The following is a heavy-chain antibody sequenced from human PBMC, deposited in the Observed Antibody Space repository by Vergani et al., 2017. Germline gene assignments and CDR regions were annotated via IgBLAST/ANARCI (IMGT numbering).Heavy chain of an antibody. Sequence: DVQLLQSGGDLVQPGGSLKLSCVASGFTFSTHAMSWVRQTPGKGLEWVSSISSSSSYIYYADSVKGRFTISRDNAKNSLYLQMNSLRAEDTAVYYCARQEYYYDSSGYYHFDYWGQGTLVTVSS. CDR3: ARQEYYYDSSGYYHFDY. D-gene: IGHD3-22*01. J-gene: IGHJ4*02. CDR2: ISSSSSYI. CDR1: GFTFSTHA. V-gene: IGHV3-21*01.